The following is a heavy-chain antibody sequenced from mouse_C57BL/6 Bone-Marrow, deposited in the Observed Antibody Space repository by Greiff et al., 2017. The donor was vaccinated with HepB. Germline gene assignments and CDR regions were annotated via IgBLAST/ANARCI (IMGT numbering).Heavy chain of an antibody. V-gene: IGHV1-81*01. D-gene: IGHD1-1*01. J-gene: IGHJ4*01. Sequence: QVQLQQSGAELARPGASVKLSCKASGYTFTSYGISWVKQRTGQGLEWIGEIYPRSGNTYYNEKFKGKATLTADKSSSTAYMELRSLTSEDSAVYFCASGAYGSSEEGYAMDYWGQGTSVTVSS. CDR2: IYPRSGNT. CDR1: GYTFTSYG. CDR3: ASGAYGSSEEGYAMDY.